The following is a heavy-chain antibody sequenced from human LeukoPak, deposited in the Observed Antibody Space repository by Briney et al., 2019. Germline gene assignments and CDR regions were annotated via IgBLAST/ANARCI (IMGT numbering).Heavy chain of an antibody. V-gene: IGHV3-53*01. D-gene: IGHD4-17*01. CDR1: GFTFSSYA. J-gene: IGHJ5*02. CDR3: ARESGDGDYSNWFDP. Sequence: GGSLRLSCAASGFTFSSYAMHWVRQAPGKGLEWVSVIYSGGSTYYADSVKGRFTISRDNSKNTLYLQMNSLRAEDTAVYYCARESGDGDYSNWFDPWGQGTLVTVSS. CDR2: IYSGGST.